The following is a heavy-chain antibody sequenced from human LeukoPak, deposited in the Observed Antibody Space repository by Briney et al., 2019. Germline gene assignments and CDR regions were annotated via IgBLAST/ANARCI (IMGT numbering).Heavy chain of an antibody. D-gene: IGHD3-9*01. CDR1: GFTFSSYA. V-gene: IGHV3-23*01. Sequence: GGSLRLSCAASGFTFSSYAMGWVRQAPGKGPEWVSGISVSGGSTYYADSVKGRFTISRDNSKNTLYMQMNSLRAADTAVYYCAKCPSGVLRYFAPIDYWGQGTLVTVSS. CDR2: ISVSGGST. J-gene: IGHJ4*02. CDR3: AKCPSGVLRYFAPIDY.